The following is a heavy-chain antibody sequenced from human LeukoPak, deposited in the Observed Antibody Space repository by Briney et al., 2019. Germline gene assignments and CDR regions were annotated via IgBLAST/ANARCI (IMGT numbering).Heavy chain of an antibody. CDR2: ISTGSSAI. J-gene: IGHJ4*02. D-gene: IGHD6-6*01. Sequence: GSLRLSCAASGFTFSSYSMSWVRQAPGKGLECVSYISTGSSAINYADSVKGRFTISRDNAKNLLYLQMNSLRAEDTALYYCTRGVGDSSTFDYWGQGTLVTVSS. V-gene: IGHV3-48*04. CDR1: GFTFSSYS. CDR3: TRGVGDSSTFDY.